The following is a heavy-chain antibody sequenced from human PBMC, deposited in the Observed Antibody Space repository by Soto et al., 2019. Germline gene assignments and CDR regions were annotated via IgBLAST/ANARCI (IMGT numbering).Heavy chain of an antibody. Sequence: GGSLRLSCAASEFTVTNNEMSWVRQAPGKGLEWVSILYSGGNTYYADSVEGRFTISRDGSKNTLYLHMNSLRAEDTAVYYCALRRVDYADFWGQGNRVTVSS. D-gene: IGHD2-2*01. CDR1: EFTVTNNE. CDR2: LYSGGNT. V-gene: IGHV3-53*01. CDR3: ALRRVDYADF. J-gene: IGHJ4*02.